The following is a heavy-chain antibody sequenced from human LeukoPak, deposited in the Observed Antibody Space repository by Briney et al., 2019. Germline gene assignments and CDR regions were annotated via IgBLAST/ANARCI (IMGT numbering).Heavy chain of an antibody. CDR1: GLTVSSNY. Sequence: GGSLRLSCAASGLTVSSNYMSWVRQAPGKGLEWDSVIYSGGSTYYADSVKGRFTIPRDNSKNTLYLQMNSLRVEDTAVYYCARDRFRRDGYNYGRDGAVDIWGQGTMVTVSS. V-gene: IGHV3-66*01. D-gene: IGHD5-24*01. J-gene: IGHJ3*02. CDR2: IYSGGST. CDR3: ARDRFRRDGYNYGRDGAVDI.